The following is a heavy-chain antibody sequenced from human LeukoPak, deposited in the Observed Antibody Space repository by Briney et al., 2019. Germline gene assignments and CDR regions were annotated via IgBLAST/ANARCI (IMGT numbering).Heavy chain of an antibody. D-gene: IGHD3-10*01. J-gene: IGHJ3*01. CDR2: IYSAGST. CDR1: GFTVSSSY. CDR3: ARKGRAFDL. Sequence: GGSLRLSCAVSGFTVSSSYMSWVRQAPGKGLEWVSFIYSAGSTYYAASVKGRFTISRDSSENTLYLQMNSLTAEDTAVYYCARKGRAFDLWGQGTMVTVSS. V-gene: IGHV3-66*02.